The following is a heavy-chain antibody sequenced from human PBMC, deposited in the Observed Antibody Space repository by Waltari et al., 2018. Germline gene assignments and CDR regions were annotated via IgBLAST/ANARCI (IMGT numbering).Heavy chain of an antibody. J-gene: IGHJ4*02. CDR1: GYAFIGCY. D-gene: IGHD1-7*01. V-gene: IGHV1-2*02. CDR2: INPNSGGT. Sequence: HVQVVQSGAEVTRPGASLMFSCKAAGYAFIGCYRHWVRQAPGQGLEWMGWINPNSGGTNYAKQFQGRVTMTRDPSISSAYMELGRLRSDDTAVYYCARGLTGTTGDYFDYWGQGPLVTVSS. CDR3: ARGLTGTTGDYFDY.